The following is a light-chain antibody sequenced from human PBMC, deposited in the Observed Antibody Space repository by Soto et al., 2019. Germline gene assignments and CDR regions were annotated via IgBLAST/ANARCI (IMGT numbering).Light chain of an antibody. CDR2: WAS. J-gene: IGKJ1*01. V-gene: IGKV4-1*01. Sequence: DIVMTQSPDSLAVSLGERATMNCRSSQSILYSPNNRDCLAWYQQKPGQPPKLLIYWASTRESGVPDRFSGSGSGTDFTPTINSLQAEDVAVYYCQQYYSARTFGQGTNVEIK. CDR1: QSILYSPNNRDC. CDR3: QQYYSART.